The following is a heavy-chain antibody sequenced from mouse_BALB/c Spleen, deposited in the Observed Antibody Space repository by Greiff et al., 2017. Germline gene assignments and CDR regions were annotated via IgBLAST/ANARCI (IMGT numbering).Heavy chain of an antibody. CDR1: GYTFTDYE. Sequence: QVQLQQSGAELVRPGASVTLSCKASGYTFTDYEMHWVKQTPVHGLEWIGAIDPETGGTAYNQKFKGKATLTADKSSSTAYMELRSLTSEDSAVYYCTRWGYWFAYWGQGTLVTVSA. CDR2: IDPETGGT. CDR3: TRWGYWFAY. D-gene: IGHD2-2*01. J-gene: IGHJ3*01. V-gene: IGHV1-15*01.